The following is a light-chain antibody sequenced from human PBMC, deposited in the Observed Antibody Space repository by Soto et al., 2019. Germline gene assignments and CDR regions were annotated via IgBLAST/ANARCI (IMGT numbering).Light chain of an antibody. CDR1: QDISSY. CDR2: AAS. CDR3: QQYYSFPWT. Sequence: IQLTQSPSSLSASVGDSVTITCRASQDISSYLAWYQQKPGKAPKLLIYAASTLQSGVPSRFSGSGSGTDFTLTISCLQSEDFATYYCQQYYSFPWTFGQGTKVDIK. J-gene: IGKJ1*01. V-gene: IGKV1-9*01.